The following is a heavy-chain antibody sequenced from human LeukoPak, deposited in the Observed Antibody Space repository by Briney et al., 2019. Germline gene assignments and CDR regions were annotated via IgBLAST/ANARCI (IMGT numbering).Heavy chain of an antibody. D-gene: IGHD3-16*01. CDR2: INNDGSST. Sequence: GGSLRLSCAASGFTFSSYWMYWVCQAPGKGLVWVSRINNDGSSTIYADSVKGRFTISRDNAKNTLYLQMNSLRDDDTAVYYCVRDNGGEHLWGQGTLVTVSS. J-gene: IGHJ4*02. CDR3: VRDNGGEHL. CDR1: GFTFSSYW. V-gene: IGHV3-74*01.